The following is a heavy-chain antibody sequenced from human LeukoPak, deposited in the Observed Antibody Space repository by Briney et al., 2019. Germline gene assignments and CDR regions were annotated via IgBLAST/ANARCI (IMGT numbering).Heavy chain of an antibody. CDR2: INPSGGST. CDR1: GYTFTSYY. CDR3: ARDLGASAAMVRDAFDI. V-gene: IGHV1-46*01. J-gene: IGHJ3*02. Sequence: ASVKVSCKASGYTFTSYYMHWVRQAPGQGLEWMGIINPSGGSTSYAQKFQGRVTMTRDMSTSTVYMELSSLRSEDTAVHYCARDLGASAAMVRDAFDIWGQGTMVTVSS. D-gene: IGHD5-18*01.